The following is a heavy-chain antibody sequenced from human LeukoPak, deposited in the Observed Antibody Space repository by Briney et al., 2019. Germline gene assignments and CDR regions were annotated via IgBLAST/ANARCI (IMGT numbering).Heavy chain of an antibody. CDR3: ARGVLRYFDWLSNRRTDAYYFDY. CDR1: GYTFTSYD. D-gene: IGHD3-9*01. V-gene: IGHV1-8*01. CDR2: MNPNSGNT. Sequence: ASVKVSCKASGYTFTSYDINWVRQVTGQGLEWMGWMNPNSGNTGYAQKFQGRVTMTRNTSISTAYMELSSLRSEDTAVYYCARGVLRYFDWLSNRRTDAYYFDYWGQGTLVTVSS. J-gene: IGHJ4*02.